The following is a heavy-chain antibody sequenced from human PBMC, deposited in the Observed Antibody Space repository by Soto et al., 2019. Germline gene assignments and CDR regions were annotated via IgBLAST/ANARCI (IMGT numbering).Heavy chain of an antibody. D-gene: IGHD5-12*01. CDR1: GFTFSSYA. CDR3: AKNRWATPFHGSWFDP. J-gene: IGHJ5*02. Sequence: GGSLRLSCAASGFTFSSYAMSWVRQAPGKGLEWVSAISGSGGSTYYADSVKGRFTISRDNSKNTLYLQMNSLRAEDTAVYYCAKNRWATPFHGSWFDPWGQGTLVTVSS. CDR2: ISGSGGST. V-gene: IGHV3-23*01.